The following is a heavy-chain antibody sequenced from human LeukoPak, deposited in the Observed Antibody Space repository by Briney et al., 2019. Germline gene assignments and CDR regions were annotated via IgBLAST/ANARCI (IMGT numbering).Heavy chain of an antibody. Sequence: GSLRLSCAASGFTFSDYYMSWIRQPPGKGLEWIGSIYYSGSTYYNPSLKSRVTISVDTSKNQFSLRLSSVTAADTAVYYCARLRLSGYCSGTSCFNYYYYGMDVWGQGTTVTVSS. CDR2: IYYSGST. CDR1: GFTFSDYY. J-gene: IGHJ6*02. V-gene: IGHV4-39*01. D-gene: IGHD2-2*01. CDR3: ARLRLSGYCSGTSCFNYYYYGMDV.